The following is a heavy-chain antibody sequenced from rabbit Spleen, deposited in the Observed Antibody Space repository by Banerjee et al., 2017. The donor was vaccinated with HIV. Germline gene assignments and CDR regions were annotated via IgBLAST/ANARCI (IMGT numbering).Heavy chain of an antibody. V-gene: IGHV1S7*01. CDR2: IDPVFGIT. D-gene: IGHD8-1*01. J-gene: IGHJ4*01. CDR3: ARVAGSSYYTGLNL. Sequence: QLEESAGGLVQPGGSLKLSCKASGFTLSSYYMNWVRQAPGKGLEWIGYIDPVFGITYYANSVKGRFTISSDNAQNTVFLQMTSLTASDTATYFCARVAGSSYYTGLNLWGPGTLVTVS. CDR1: GFTLSSYY.